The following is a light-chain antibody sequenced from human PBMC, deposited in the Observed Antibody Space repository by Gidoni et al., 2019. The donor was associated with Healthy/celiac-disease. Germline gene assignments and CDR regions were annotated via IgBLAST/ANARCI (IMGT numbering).Light chain of an antibody. Sequence: QSVLTQPPSVSGAPGQWVPISCTGSSSNIGAGYGVHWYQHLPGTAPKLLISDHNDRPSGVPDRFSGSTSGTAASLAITGLQTEDEADYYCQSYDSSLSGYVFGTGTKVTVL. CDR2: DHN. CDR1: SSNIGAGYG. V-gene: IGLV1-40*01. CDR3: QSYDSSLSGYV. J-gene: IGLJ1*01.